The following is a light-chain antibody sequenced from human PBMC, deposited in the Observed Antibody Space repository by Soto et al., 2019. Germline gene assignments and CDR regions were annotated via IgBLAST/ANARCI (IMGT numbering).Light chain of an antibody. CDR3: SSYAGSNNYV. CDR2: EVS. J-gene: IGLJ2*01. V-gene: IGLV2-8*01. CDR1: SSDVGGYNF. Sequence: QSVLTQPPSASGSPGQSVTISCTGTSSDVGGYNFVSWYQQHPGKAPKLMIYEVSKRPSGVPDRFSGSKSGNTASLTVSGLQAEDETDYYCSSYAGSNNYVFGGGTKLTVV.